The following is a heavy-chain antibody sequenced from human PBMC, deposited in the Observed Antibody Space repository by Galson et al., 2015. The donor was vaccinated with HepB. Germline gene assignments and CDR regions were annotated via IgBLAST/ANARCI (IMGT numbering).Heavy chain of an antibody. CDR1: GFTFSSYA. D-gene: IGHD1-1*01. V-gene: IGHV3-30-3*01. Sequence: SLRLSCAASGFTFSSYAMHWVRQAPGKGLEWVAVISYDGSNKYYADSVKGRFTISRDNSKNTLYLQMNSLRAEDTAVYYCARDLGVGRGYMEDYYYGMDVWGQGTTVTVSS. J-gene: IGHJ6*02. CDR2: ISYDGSNK. CDR3: ARDLGVGRGYMEDYYYGMDV.